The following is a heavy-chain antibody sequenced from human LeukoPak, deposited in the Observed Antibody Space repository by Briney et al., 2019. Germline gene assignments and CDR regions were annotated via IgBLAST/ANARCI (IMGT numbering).Heavy chain of an antibody. D-gene: IGHD2-15*01. V-gene: IGHV1-3*01. CDR2: INAGNGNT. J-gene: IGHJ4*02. CDR3: ARGYCSGGSCYRDFDY. CDR1: GYTFTSYA. Sequence: ASVKVSCKASGYTFTSYAMHWVRQAPGQRLEWMGWINAGNGNTKYSQKFQGRVTVTRDTSASTAYMELGSLRSEDTAVYYCARGYCSGGSCYRDFDYWGQGTLVTVSS.